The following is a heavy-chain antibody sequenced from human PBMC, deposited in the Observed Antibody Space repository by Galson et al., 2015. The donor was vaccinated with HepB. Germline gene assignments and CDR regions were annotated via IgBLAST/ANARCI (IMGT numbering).Heavy chain of an antibody. Sequence: SLRLSCAASGFTVSSVYMSWVRRAPGTGLELVSVDSGGGTYYTDSVKGRFTVSRDNSKNTLYLQMNSLRVEDTAVYYCARVGYSYGFDIWGKGTMVTVSS. J-gene: IGHJ3*02. V-gene: IGHV3-66*02. CDR2: DSGGGT. CDR1: GFTVSSVY. D-gene: IGHD5-18*01. CDR3: ARVGYSYGFDI.